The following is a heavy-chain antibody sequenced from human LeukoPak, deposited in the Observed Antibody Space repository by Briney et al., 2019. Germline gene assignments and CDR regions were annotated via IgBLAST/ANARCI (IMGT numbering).Heavy chain of an antibody. CDR3: AKEGVLLWFGELLYPYYFDY. Sequence: GGSLRLSCAASGFTFSSYDMSWVRQAPGKGLEWVSAISGSGGSTYYADSVKGRFTISRDNSKNTLYLQMNSLRAEDTAVYYCAKEGVLLWFGELLYPYYFDYWGQGTLVTVSS. CDR1: GFTFSSYD. J-gene: IGHJ4*02. CDR2: ISGSGGST. D-gene: IGHD3-10*01. V-gene: IGHV3-23*01.